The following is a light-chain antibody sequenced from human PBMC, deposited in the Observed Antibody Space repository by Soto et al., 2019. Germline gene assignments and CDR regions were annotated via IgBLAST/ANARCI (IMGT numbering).Light chain of an antibody. CDR2: GAS. Sequence: EIVLTQSPGTLSLSPGERATHSCRASQGVSSSYLAWYQQKPGQAPRLLIYGASGRATGIPDRFSGSGSGTDFTLTISRLEPEDFAVYYCQQYGSSPMYTFGQGTKLEIK. CDR1: QGVSSSY. V-gene: IGKV3-20*01. J-gene: IGKJ2*01. CDR3: QQYGSSPMYT.